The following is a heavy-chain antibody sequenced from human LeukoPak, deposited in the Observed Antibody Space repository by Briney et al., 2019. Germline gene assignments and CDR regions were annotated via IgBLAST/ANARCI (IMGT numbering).Heavy chain of an antibody. V-gene: IGHV4-59*08. CDR3: ATLGYCSAGSC. J-gene: IGHJ3*01. CDR1: GASISSYY. D-gene: IGHD2-15*01. CDR2: IYYSGST. Sequence: SETLSLTCTVSGASISSYYWSWIRQPPGKGLEWIGYIYYSGSTNYNPSLKSRVTISVDTSKNQFSLKLSSVTAAVTAVYYCATLGYCSAGSCWGQGTMVTVSS.